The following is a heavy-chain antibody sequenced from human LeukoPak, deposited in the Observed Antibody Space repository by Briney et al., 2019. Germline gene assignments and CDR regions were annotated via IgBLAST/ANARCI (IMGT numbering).Heavy chain of an antibody. CDR3: ARGVTSAWYLRYYFEY. Sequence: GGSLRLSCAASGFIFGSYWMSWVRQVPGKGLEWVANIKQDGSETYYVDSVEGRFTISRDNAKNSLFLQMNSLRADDTALYYCARGVTSAWYLRYYFEYWGQGILVIVSS. V-gene: IGHV3-7*03. CDR2: IKQDGSET. J-gene: IGHJ4*02. D-gene: IGHD6-13*01. CDR1: GFIFGSYW.